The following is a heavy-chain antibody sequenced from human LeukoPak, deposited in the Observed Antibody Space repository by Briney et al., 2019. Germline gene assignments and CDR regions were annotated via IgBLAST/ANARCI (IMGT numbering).Heavy chain of an antibody. Sequence: GESLKISCKGSGYSFTSYWIGWVRQMPGKGLEWMGIIYPGDSGTRYSPSFQGQVTISADKSISTAYLQWSSLKASDTAMYYCARHPLAYCGGDCYPENYFDYWGQGTLVTVSS. D-gene: IGHD2-21*02. V-gene: IGHV5-51*01. J-gene: IGHJ4*02. CDR3: ARHPLAYCGGDCYPENYFDY. CDR2: IYPGDSGT. CDR1: GYSFTSYW.